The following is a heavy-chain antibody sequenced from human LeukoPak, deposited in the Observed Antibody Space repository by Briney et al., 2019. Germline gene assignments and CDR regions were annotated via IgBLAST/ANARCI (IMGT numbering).Heavy chain of an antibody. Sequence: GGSLRLSCAASGFTFSGYGMHWVRQAPGKGLEWVAVIWYDGSNEYYADSVKGRFTISRDNSKNTMFLQMNSLRAEDTAVYYCARDIWDSSGSYYYFDYWGQGTLVTVSS. D-gene: IGHD3-22*01. CDR2: IWYDGSNE. V-gene: IGHV3-33*01. CDR3: ARDIWDSSGSYYYFDY. J-gene: IGHJ4*02. CDR1: GFTFSGYG.